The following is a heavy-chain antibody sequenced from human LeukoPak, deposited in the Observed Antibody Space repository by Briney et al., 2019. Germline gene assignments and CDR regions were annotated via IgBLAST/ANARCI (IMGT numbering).Heavy chain of an antibody. D-gene: IGHD4-17*01. Sequence: SETLSLTCTVSGGSISSYYWSWIRQPPGKGLEWIGEIYHSGSTNYNPSLKSRVTISVDKSKNQFSLKLSSVTAADTAVYYCARDLSVTKVFDIWGQGTMVTVSS. V-gene: IGHV4-59*12. CDR1: GGSISSYY. J-gene: IGHJ3*02. CDR3: ARDLSVTKVFDI. CDR2: IYHSGST.